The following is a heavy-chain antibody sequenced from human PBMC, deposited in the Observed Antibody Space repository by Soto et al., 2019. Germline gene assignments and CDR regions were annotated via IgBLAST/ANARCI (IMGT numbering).Heavy chain of an antibody. J-gene: IGHJ6*02. CDR1: GFTLSSHS. V-gene: IGHV3-21*01. CDR2: ISSSSSYI. CDR3: ARDATFRGGDRDGMDV. Sequence: GEALKISCAASGFTLSSHSMNWVRQAPGKGLEWVASISSSSSYIYDADSVKGRFTISRDNAKNSLYLQMNSLRAEDTAVYYCARDATFRGGDRDGMDVWGQGTTVTVSS. D-gene: IGHD2-21*02.